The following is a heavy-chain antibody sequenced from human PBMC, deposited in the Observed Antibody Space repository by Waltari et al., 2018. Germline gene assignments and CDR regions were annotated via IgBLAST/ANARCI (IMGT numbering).Heavy chain of an antibody. CDR3: ALDTGALWMDV. Sequence: QVQLVQSGAEVKKPGASVKISCKTSEYTFTSSYIHWVRQAPGQGLEWMGIINPSGGSTSYAQKFQGRVTMTRDTSTSTVYMELSSLRSDDTAVYYCALDTGALWMDVWGQGTTVTVPS. CDR1: EYTFTSSY. CDR2: INPSGGST. J-gene: IGHJ6*02. D-gene: IGHD2-21*01. V-gene: IGHV1-46*01.